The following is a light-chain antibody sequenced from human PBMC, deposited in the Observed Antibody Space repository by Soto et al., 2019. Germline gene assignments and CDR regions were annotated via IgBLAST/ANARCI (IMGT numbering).Light chain of an antibody. Sequence: DIQMTQSPSTLSASVGDRVTITCRASQSINAWLAWYQQKPGKAPKLLIYDVSTLDSGVPSRFSGSASGTEFTLTISSLESDDFATYYCQHYNSYGTFGQGTKVDIK. J-gene: IGKJ1*01. CDR1: QSINAW. CDR2: DVS. CDR3: QHYNSYGT. V-gene: IGKV1-5*01.